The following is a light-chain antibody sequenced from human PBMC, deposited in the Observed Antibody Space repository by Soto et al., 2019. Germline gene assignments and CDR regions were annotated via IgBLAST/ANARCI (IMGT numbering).Light chain of an antibody. J-gene: IGKJ4*01. CDR3: HQYRDYPVT. Sequence: DIQMTQSPSTLSASVGDRVTITCRASQSVDIWLAWYQQKPGKAPILLIHKPSTLEDGVPSRFTGSGSGTDFTLTISSLQPDDVGPYYCHQYRDYPVTFGGGTKVEIK. CDR2: KPS. CDR1: QSVDIW. V-gene: IGKV1-5*03.